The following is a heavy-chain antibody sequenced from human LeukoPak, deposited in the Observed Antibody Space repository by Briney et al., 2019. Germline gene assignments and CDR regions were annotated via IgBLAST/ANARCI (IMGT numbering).Heavy chain of an antibody. CDR3: AKGNSGYYYAINDY. CDR1: GFTFSSYA. CDR2: ISGTGSST. J-gene: IGHJ4*02. Sequence: GGSLRLSCAASGFTFSSYAMSWVRQAPGKGLEWVSVISGTGSSTSYADSVKGRFTISRDNSKNTLYLQMNSLRAEDTAFCYCAKGNSGYYYAINDYWGQGTLVTVSS. D-gene: IGHD3-22*01. V-gene: IGHV3-23*01.